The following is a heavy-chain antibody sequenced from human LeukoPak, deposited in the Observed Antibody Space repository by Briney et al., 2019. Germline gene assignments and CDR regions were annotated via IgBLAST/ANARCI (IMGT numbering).Heavy chain of an antibody. D-gene: IGHD6-13*01. Sequence: PGGSLRLSCAASGFTFSSYWMSWVRQAPGKGPEWVSYISSGSSTIHYADSVKGRFTISRDNAKNSLFLQMNSLRDEDTAVYYCARDYGYSSSLDYWGQGTLVTVSS. J-gene: IGHJ4*02. CDR3: ARDYGYSSSLDY. V-gene: IGHV3-48*02. CDR2: ISSGSSTI. CDR1: GFTFSSYW.